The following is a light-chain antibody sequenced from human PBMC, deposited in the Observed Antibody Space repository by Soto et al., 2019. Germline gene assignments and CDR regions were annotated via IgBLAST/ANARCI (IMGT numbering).Light chain of an antibody. CDR3: CAYADTFYV. J-gene: IGLJ1*01. V-gene: IGLV2-11*01. CDR1: SSDVGSYKD. Sequence: QSLLTQPRSVSGSPDQSVSISCTGTSSDVGSYKDVSWYQHQPGKVPKLMIYDVSERPSGVPDRFSGSKSGNTASLTISGLQAEDEANYVCCAYADTFYVFGTGTKVTVL. CDR2: DVS.